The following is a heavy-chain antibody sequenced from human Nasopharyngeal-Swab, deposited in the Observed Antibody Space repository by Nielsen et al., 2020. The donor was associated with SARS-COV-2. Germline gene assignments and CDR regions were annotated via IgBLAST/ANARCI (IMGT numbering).Heavy chain of an antibody. V-gene: IGHV3-23*01. CDR1: GFTFNEYT. J-gene: IGHJ4*02. D-gene: IGHD2/OR15-2a*01. CDR3: AKDLRGPYFF. Sequence: GGSLRLSCAASGFTFNEYTMSWVRQAPGKGLEWVAAIVGSGDISGSGGSTYYADSVKGRFTISRDNSKNTLSLQMNSLRAEDTAVYYCAKDLRGPYFFWGQGTLVTVSS. CDR2: IVGSGDISGSGGST.